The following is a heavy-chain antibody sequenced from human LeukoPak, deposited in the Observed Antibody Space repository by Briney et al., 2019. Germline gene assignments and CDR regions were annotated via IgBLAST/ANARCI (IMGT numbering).Heavy chain of an antibody. CDR2: ISSNGGST. Sequence: GGSLRLSCAASGFTFSSYAMHWVRQAPGKGLEYVSVISSNGGSTYYADSVKGRFTISRDNPKNTLYLQMGSLRAEDMAVYYCARAATTIVAAGGYRGQGPLVTVSS. CDR3: ARAATTIVAAGGY. J-gene: IGHJ4*02. CDR1: GFTFSSYA. D-gene: IGHD5-12*01. V-gene: IGHV3-64*02.